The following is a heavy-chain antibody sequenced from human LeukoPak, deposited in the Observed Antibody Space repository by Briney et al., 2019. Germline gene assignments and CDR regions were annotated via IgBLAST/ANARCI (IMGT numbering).Heavy chain of an antibody. CDR3: ARDGFIAENDAFDI. CDR2: ISGSGDST. V-gene: IGHV3-23*01. D-gene: IGHD6-13*01. J-gene: IGHJ3*02. CDR1: GFTFDTYA. Sequence: GGSLRLSCAASGFTFDTYAMSWVRQAPGKGLEWVSGISGSGDSTYFADSVKGRFTISRDNSKNTLYLQMSSLRAEDTAVYYCARDGFIAENDAFDIWGQGTMVTVSS.